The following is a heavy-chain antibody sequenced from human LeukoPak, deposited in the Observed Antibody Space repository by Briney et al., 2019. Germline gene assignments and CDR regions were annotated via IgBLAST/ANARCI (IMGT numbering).Heavy chain of an antibody. CDR1: GFTFSSYG. CDR2: IRYDGSNK. D-gene: IGHD2-2*01. V-gene: IGHV3-30*02. Sequence: GGSLRLSCAASGFTFSSYGMHWVRQAPGKGLEWVAFIRYDGSNKYYADSVKGRFTISRDNSKNTLYLQMNSPRAEDTAVYYCAKESNGYCSSTSCLRPFDYWGQGTLVTVSS. CDR3: AKESNGYCSSTSCLRPFDY. J-gene: IGHJ4*02.